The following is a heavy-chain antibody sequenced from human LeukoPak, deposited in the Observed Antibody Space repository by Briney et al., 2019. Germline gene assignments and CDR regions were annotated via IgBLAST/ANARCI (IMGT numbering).Heavy chain of an antibody. CDR3: ARDFRDYDILTGY. CDR1: GGSISSSSYY. D-gene: IGHD3-9*01. J-gene: IGHJ4*02. Sequence: SETLSLTCTVSGGSISSSSYYWGWIRQPPGKGLEWIGSIYYSGSTYYNPSLKSRVTISVDTSKNQFSLKLSSVTAADTAVYYCARDFRDYDILTGYWGQGTLVTVSS. V-gene: IGHV4-39*07. CDR2: IYYSGST.